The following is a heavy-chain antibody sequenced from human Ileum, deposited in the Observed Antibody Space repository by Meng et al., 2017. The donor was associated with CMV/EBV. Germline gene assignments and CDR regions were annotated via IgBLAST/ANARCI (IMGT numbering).Heavy chain of an antibody. J-gene: IGHJ4*02. Sequence: GESLKISCPASGFTFRSYEMNWVRQAPGKGLEWVSYISSSGNTIYYADSVKGRFTISRDNAKNSLYLQMNSLRAEDTAVCYCARRYCSSTSCTIDYWGQGTLVTVSS. CDR2: ISSSGNTI. CDR1: GFTFRSYE. CDR3: ARRYCSSTSCTIDY. V-gene: IGHV3-48*03. D-gene: IGHD2-2*01.